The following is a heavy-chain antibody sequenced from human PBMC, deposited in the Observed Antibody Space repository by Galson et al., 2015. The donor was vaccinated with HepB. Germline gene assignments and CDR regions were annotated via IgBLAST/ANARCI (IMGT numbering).Heavy chain of an antibody. CDR2: IIPIFGTA. CDR1: GGTFSSSA. CDR3: ARDRVVRGVLDF. D-gene: IGHD3-10*01. J-gene: IGHJ4*02. Sequence: SVKVSCKASGGTFSSSAISWVRQAPGQGLEWMGGIIPIFGTAKFAQKFQGRVTITADNSTTTVYMDLSSLRSEDTAVYCCARDRVVRGVLDFWGQGTLVTVSS. V-gene: IGHV1-69*06.